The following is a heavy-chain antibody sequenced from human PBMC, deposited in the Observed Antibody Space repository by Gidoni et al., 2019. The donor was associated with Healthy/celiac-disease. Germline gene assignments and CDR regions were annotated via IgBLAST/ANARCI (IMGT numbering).Heavy chain of an antibody. V-gene: IGHV3-48*01. Sequence: EVQLVESGGGLVQPGGSLRLSCAASGFTFSSSSMNWVRQAPGTGLEWSSYISSSSSTIYYADSVKGRFTISRDNAKNSLYLQMNSLRAEDTAVYYCARVWGYCSSTSCYYWFDPWGQGTLVTVSS. D-gene: IGHD2-2*01. CDR3: ARVWGYCSSTSCYYWFDP. CDR1: GFTFSSSS. J-gene: IGHJ5*02. CDR2: ISSSSSTI.